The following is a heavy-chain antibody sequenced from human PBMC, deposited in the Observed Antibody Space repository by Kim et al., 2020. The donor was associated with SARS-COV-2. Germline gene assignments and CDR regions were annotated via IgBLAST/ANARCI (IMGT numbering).Heavy chain of an antibody. Sequence: GGSLRLSCAASGFTFSSYGMHWVRQAPGKGLEWVAVISYDGSNKYYADSVKGRFTISRDNSKNTLYLQMNSLRAEDTAVYYCAKDILGQWLEGDYWGQGTLVTVSS. D-gene: IGHD6-19*01. V-gene: IGHV3-30*18. CDR1: GFTFSSYG. CDR3: AKDILGQWLEGDY. CDR2: ISYDGSNK. J-gene: IGHJ4*02.